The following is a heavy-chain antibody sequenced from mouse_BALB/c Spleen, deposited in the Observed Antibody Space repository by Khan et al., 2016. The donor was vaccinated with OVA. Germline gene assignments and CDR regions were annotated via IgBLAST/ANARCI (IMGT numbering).Heavy chain of an antibody. CDR1: GFSLTTYG. CDR3: ARNYDYDEGLAY. CDR2: IWSGGST. Sequence: QVQLKQSGPGLVQPSQSLSITCTVSGFSLTTYGVHWVRQSPGKGLEWLGVIWSGGSTDYNAAFISRLSISKDSSKSQVFFKMNSLQVNATAIYCGARNYDYDEGLAYWGQGTLVTVA. J-gene: IGHJ3*01. V-gene: IGHV2-2*02. D-gene: IGHD2-4*01.